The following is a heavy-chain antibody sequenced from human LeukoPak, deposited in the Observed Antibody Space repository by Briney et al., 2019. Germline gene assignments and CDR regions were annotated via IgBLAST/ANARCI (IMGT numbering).Heavy chain of an antibody. Sequence: GGSLRPSCAVSGFSFTNYWMHWVRQDPGKGLMWVSYISSDGSVTKYADSVKGRFTISRDNAVNTLYLQMNSLRVEDTAVYYCVRGSLRLPRSTPDYWGQGTLVTVSS. CDR2: ISSDGSVT. D-gene: IGHD2-21*02. CDR3: VRGSLRLPRSTPDY. J-gene: IGHJ4*02. CDR1: GFSFTNYW. V-gene: IGHV3-74*03.